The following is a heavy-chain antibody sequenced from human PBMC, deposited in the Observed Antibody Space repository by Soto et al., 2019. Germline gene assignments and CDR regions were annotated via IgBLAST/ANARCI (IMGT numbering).Heavy chain of an antibody. CDR1: GFTFDDYA. V-gene: IGHV3-9*01. D-gene: IGHD6-13*01. CDR3: AKVTSSNWYEAFGI. J-gene: IGHJ3*02. CDR2: ISWNSGRI. Sequence: DVQLVESGGGLVQPGRSLRLSCAASGFTFDDYAMHWVRQAPGKGLEWVSGISWNSGRIDYADSVKGRFTISRDNAKHSLYLQMNSLRAEDTALYYCAKVTSSNWYEAFGIWGQGTMVTVSS.